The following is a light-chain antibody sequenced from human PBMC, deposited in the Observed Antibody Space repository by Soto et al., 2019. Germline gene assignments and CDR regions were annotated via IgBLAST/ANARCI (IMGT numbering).Light chain of an antibody. CDR2: EDN. CDR1: SGSIASNY. Sequence: NFMLTQPHSVSGSPGKTVTISCTRSSGSIASNYVQWYQQRPGSSPTTVIYEDNQRPSGVPDRFSGSIDSSSNSASLTISGLKTADEADYYCQSYDSSKPWVFGGGTKLNVL. V-gene: IGLV6-57*01. CDR3: QSYDSSKPWV. J-gene: IGLJ3*02.